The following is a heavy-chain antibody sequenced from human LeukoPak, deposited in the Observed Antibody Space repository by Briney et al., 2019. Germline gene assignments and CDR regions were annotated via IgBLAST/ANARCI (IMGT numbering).Heavy chain of an antibody. CDR3: ARGRRRSNYDILTGYLYGMDV. CDR2: IKQDGSEK. Sequence: PGGSLRLSCAASGFTFSSYWMSWVRQAPGKGLEWVANIKQDGSEKYYVDSVKGRFTISRDNAKNSLYLQMNSLRAEDTAVYYCARGRRRSNYDILTGYLYGMDVWGQGTTVTVSS. CDR1: GFTFSSYW. V-gene: IGHV3-7*03. J-gene: IGHJ6*02. D-gene: IGHD3-9*01.